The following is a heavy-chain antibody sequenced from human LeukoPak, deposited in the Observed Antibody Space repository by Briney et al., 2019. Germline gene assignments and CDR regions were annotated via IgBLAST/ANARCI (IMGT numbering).Heavy chain of an antibody. CDR2: ISRSSTI. V-gene: IGHV3-48*04. CDR1: GFTFSRYS. CDR3: ARDGGATMVRGVATYDS. D-gene: IGHD3-10*01. Sequence: GGSLRLSCAASGFTFSRYSMNWVRQAPGKGLEWVSYISRSSTIHYADSVKGRFTISRDNAKSSLFLQMNSLRAEDTAVYYCARDGGATMVRGVATYDSWGQGTLVTVSS. J-gene: IGHJ4*02.